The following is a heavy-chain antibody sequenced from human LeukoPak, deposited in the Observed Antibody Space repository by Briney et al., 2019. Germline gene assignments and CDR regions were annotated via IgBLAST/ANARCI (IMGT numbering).Heavy chain of an antibody. CDR2: IYTSGST. D-gene: IGHD6-13*01. CDR3: AGGDYSSSFDF. Sequence: SETLSLTCTVSGGSISSGSYYWSWIRQPAGKGLEWIGRIYTSGSTNYNPSLKSRVTISVDTSKNQFSLKLSSVTAADTAVYYCAGGDYSSSFDFWGQGTMVTVSS. V-gene: IGHV4-61*02. J-gene: IGHJ3*01. CDR1: GGSISSGSYY.